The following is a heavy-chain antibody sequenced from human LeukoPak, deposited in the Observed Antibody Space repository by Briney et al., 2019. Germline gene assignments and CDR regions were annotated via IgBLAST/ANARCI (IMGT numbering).Heavy chain of an antibody. Sequence: GGSLRLSCAASGFTVSSDYMSWVRQAPGKGLEWVSVIYSGGSTYYADSAKGRFTISRDKSKNTVYLQMNSLRFEDTAMYYCARNWFDPWGQGTLVTVSS. CDR1: GFTVSSDY. CDR3: ARNWFDP. V-gene: IGHV3-53*05. J-gene: IGHJ5*02. CDR2: IYSGGST.